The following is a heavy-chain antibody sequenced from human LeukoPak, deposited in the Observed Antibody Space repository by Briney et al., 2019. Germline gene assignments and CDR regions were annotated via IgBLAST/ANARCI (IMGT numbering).Heavy chain of an antibody. CDR3: AIGAPSVGATTDGYFQH. V-gene: IGHV4-59*01. D-gene: IGHD1-26*01. CDR2: IYYSGST. J-gene: IGHJ1*01. Sequence: SETLSLTCTVSGGSISSYYWSWIRQPPGKGLEWIGYIYYSGSTNYNPSLKSRVTISVDTSKNQFSLKLSSVTAADTAVYYCAIGAPSVGATTDGYFQHWGQGTLVTVSS. CDR1: GGSISSYY.